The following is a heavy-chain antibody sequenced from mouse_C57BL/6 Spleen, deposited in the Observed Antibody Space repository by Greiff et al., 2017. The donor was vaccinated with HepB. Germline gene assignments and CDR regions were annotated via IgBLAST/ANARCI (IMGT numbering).Heavy chain of an antibody. CDR1: GYTFTSYW. CDR3: ARYDGYTYAMDY. Sequence: QVQLQQPGTELVKPGASVKLSCKASGYTFTSYWMHWVKQRTGKDLEWIGNINHRNDGTNYNEKLKSKDTLPVDKSSSTAYMQLSSLTSEDSAVYYCARYDGYTYAMDYWGQGTSVTVSS. CDR2: INHRNDGT. V-gene: IGHV1-53*01. D-gene: IGHD2-3*01. J-gene: IGHJ4*01.